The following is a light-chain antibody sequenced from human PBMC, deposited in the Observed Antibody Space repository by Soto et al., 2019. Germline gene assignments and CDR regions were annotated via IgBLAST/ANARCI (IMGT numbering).Light chain of an antibody. CDR2: GNS. CDR3: QSYDSSLSGWV. V-gene: IGLV1-40*01. Sequence: QSVLTQPPSVSGAPGQRVTISCTGSSSNIWAGYDVHWYQQLPGTAPKLLIYGNSNRPSGVPDRFSGSKSGTSASLAITGLQAEDGADYYCQSYDSSLSGWVFGGGTKLTVL. CDR1: SSNIWAGYD. J-gene: IGLJ3*02.